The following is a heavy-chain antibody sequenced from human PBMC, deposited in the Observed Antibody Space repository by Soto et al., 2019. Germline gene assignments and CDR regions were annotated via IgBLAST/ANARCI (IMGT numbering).Heavy chain of an antibody. V-gene: IGHV3-23*04. J-gene: IGHJ3*02. Sequence: EAQLVESGGELVQPGGSMRLSCAASGFTFSSHGMSWVRQAQGKGLEWIAGLSRGGGSTYYADSVKGRFTISRDNSKNTLNLIMNSLRVEDTALYYCAKDGQFRTDGFDIWGQGTMVTVPS. D-gene: IGHD1-1*01. CDR2: LSRGGGST. CDR1: GFTFSSHG. CDR3: AKDGQFRTDGFDI.